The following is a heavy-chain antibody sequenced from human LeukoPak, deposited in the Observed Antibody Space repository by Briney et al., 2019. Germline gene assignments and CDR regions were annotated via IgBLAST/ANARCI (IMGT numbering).Heavy chain of an antibody. CDR2: IKQDGSEK. CDR3: ARDGWLQLPDAFDI. CDR1: GFTFSSFW. D-gene: IGHD5-24*01. J-gene: IGHJ3*02. V-gene: IGHV3-7*01. Sequence: GGSLRLSCAASGFTFSSFWMSWVRQAPGKGLEWVASIKQDGSEKYYVDSVKGRFTISRDNAKNSLYLQMNSLRAEDTAVYYCARDGWLQLPDAFDIWGQGTMVTVPS.